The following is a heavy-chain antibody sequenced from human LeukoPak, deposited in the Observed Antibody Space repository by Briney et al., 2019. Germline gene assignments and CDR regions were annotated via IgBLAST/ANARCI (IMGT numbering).Heavy chain of an antibody. J-gene: IGHJ4*02. CDR1: GFTFSSYG. CDR3: AKEYSGYDSLTH. CDR2: IRYDGSNK. D-gene: IGHD5-12*01. Sequence: GGSLRLSCAASGFTFSSYGMHWVRQAPGKGLEWAAFIRYDGSNKYYADSVKGRFTISRDNSKNTLYLQMNSLRAEDTAVYYCAKEYSGYDSLTHWGQGTLVTVSS. V-gene: IGHV3-30*02.